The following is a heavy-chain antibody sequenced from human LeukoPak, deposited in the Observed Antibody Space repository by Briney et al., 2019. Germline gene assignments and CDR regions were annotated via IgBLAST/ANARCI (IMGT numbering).Heavy chain of an antibody. V-gene: IGHV3-9*01. Sequence: PGRSLRLSCAASGFTFDDYAMHWVRQAPGKGLEWVSGISWNSGSIGYADSVKGRFTISRDNAKNSLYLQMNSLRAEDTALYCCAKVYNWNDMGAFDIWGQGTMVTVSS. D-gene: IGHD1-1*01. CDR1: GFTFDDYA. CDR2: ISWNSGSI. J-gene: IGHJ3*02. CDR3: AKVYNWNDMGAFDI.